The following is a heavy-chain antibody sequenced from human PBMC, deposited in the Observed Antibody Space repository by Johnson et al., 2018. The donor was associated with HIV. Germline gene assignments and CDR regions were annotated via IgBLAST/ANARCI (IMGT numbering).Heavy chain of an antibody. V-gene: IGHV3-66*01. D-gene: IGHD3-10*01. Sequence: VQLVESGGGLVQPGGSLRLSCAASGFTVSSNYMTWVRQAPGKGLQWVSFIYSGGSTYYADSVKGRFTISRDNSKNTMFVQMNSLRAEDTAVYYCARSGPTWAFDFWGQGTMVTVSS. CDR1: GFTVSSNY. CDR3: ARSGPTWAFDF. J-gene: IGHJ3*01. CDR2: IYSGGST.